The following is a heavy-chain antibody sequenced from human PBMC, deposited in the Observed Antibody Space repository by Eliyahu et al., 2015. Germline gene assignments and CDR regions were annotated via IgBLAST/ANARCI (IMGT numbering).Heavy chain of an antibody. CDR3: AKGPYTDSSEWFDP. V-gene: IGHV3-23*01. Sequence: EVQLLESGGGLVQPGGSLRLXCAAAXFTFXSYXMXWVRQTPGKGLKWVSSISGSGGRTYYADSVKGRFTXXRDNSKNTLYLQMNSLRAEDTAIFYCAKGPYTDSSEWFDPWGQGTLVTVSS. J-gene: IGHJ5*02. CDR2: ISGSGGRT. D-gene: IGHD2-2*02. CDR1: XFTFXSYX.